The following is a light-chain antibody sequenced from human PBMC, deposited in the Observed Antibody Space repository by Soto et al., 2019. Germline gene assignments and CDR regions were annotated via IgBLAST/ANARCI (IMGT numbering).Light chain of an antibody. CDR1: QSVSSTY. CDR3: HQYGRSST. J-gene: IGKJ1*01. CDR2: GAS. Sequence: EIVLTQSPGTLSLSPGERATLSCRASQSVSSTYLAWYQQKPGQAPRLLISGASSRATGIPDRFSGSGSGTDFTLIISRLEPEDFAVYYCHQYGRSSTFGQGTKV. V-gene: IGKV3-20*01.